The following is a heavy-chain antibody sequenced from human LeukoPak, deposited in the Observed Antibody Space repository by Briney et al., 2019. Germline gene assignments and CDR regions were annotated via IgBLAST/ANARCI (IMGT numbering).Heavy chain of an antibody. D-gene: IGHD2-15*01. Sequence: GGSLRLSCAASGFTFSSYSMNWVRQAPGKGLEWVSYISSSSTIYYADSVKGRFTISRDNAKNSLYLQMNSLRAEDTAVYYCARDGVAAATLDYWGQGTLVTVSS. CDR1: GFTFSSYS. V-gene: IGHV3-48*01. J-gene: IGHJ4*02. CDR3: ARDGVAAATLDY. CDR2: ISSSSTI.